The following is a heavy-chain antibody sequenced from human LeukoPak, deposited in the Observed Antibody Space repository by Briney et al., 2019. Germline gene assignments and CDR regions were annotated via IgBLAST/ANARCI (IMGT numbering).Heavy chain of an antibody. J-gene: IGHJ3*02. CDR3: ARKGYSRLVAFDI. Sequence: PSETLSLTCTVSGASISSGTYYWSWIRQPAGKGLEWIGRIYTSGNTSYNPSLKSRVTISMDTSKNQFSLELSSVTAADTAVYYCARKGYSRLVAFDIWGQGTMVTVSS. CDR1: GASISSGTYY. CDR2: IYTSGNT. D-gene: IGHD6-13*01. V-gene: IGHV4-61*02.